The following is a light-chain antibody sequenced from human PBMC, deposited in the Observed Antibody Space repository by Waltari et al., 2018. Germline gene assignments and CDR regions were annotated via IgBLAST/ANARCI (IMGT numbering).Light chain of an antibody. V-gene: IGKV3-20*01. J-gene: IGKJ4*01. CDR3: QQYDISPLT. CDR1: HTVRTTY. CDR2: GAS. Sequence: DIVLTQSPGTLSLSPVERATLSCMASHTVRTTYLAWYQQKPGQAPTLLIYGASSRATGIPDRFSGSGSGTDFSLTISSLEPEDFAVYYCQQYDISPLTFGGGTKVEIK.